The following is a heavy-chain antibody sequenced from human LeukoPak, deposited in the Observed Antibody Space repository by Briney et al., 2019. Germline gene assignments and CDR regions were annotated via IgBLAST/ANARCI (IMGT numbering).Heavy chain of an antibody. D-gene: IGHD4-17*01. CDR1: GFTFSSYA. CDR3: AKGTPPHGDYRYYYYGMDV. CDR2: ISGSGGST. J-gene: IGHJ6*02. Sequence: GGSLRLSCAASGFTFSSYAMSWVRQAPGKGLEWVSAISGSGGSTYYADSVKGRFTISRDNSKNTLYLQMNSLRAEDTAVYYCAKGTPPHGDYRYYYYGMDVWGQGTTVTVSS. V-gene: IGHV3-23*01.